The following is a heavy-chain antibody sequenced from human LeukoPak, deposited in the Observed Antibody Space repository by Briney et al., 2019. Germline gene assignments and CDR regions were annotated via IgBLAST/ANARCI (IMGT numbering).Heavy chain of an antibody. CDR2: ISAYNGNT. D-gene: IGHD3-10*01. J-gene: IGHJ4*02. V-gene: IGHV1-18*04. Sequence: GASVKVSCKASGYTFTSYGISWVRQAPGQGLEWMGWISAYNGNTNYAQKLQGRVTVTTDTSTSTAYMELRSPRSDDTAVYYCARVGAFGELLSEGDYWGQGTLVTVSS. CDR3: ARVGAFGELLSEGDY. CDR1: GYTFTSYG.